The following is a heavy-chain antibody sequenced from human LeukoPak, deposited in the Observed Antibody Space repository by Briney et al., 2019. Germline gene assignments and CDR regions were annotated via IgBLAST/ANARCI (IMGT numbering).Heavy chain of an antibody. J-gene: IGHJ4*02. D-gene: IGHD3-10*01. CDR3: ARDRGTMVRRVTAY. V-gene: IGHV1-18*01. CDR2: ISAYNGNT. CDR1: GYTFTSYG. Sequence: RASVKVSCKASGYTFTSYGISWVRQAPGQGLEWMGWISAYNGNTNYAQKLQGRVTMTTDTSTSTAYMELRSLRSDDTAVYYCARDRGTMVRRVTAYWGQGTLVTVSS.